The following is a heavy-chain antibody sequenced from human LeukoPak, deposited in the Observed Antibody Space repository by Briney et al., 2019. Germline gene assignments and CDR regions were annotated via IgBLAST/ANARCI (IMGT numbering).Heavy chain of an antibody. CDR1: GGSISSYY. J-gene: IGHJ6*03. Sequence: PSETLSLTFTVSGGSISSYYWSWIRQPPGKGLEWIGYIYYSGSTNYNPSLKSRVTISVDTSKNQFSLKLSSVTAADTAVYYCARTSRFWYMDVWGKGTTVTVSS. CDR2: IYYSGST. V-gene: IGHV4-59*01. D-gene: IGHD3-3*01. CDR3: ARTSRFWYMDV.